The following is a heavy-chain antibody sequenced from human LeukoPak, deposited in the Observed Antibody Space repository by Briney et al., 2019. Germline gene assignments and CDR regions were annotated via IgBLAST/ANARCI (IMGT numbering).Heavy chain of an antibody. Sequence: SQTLSLTCAIPGDSVSSNSVTWNWIRQSPSRGLEWLGRTYYRSTWYNDYAVSVRGRITVNPDTSKNQFSLHLNSVTPEDTAVYYCARRLTQYDCFDPWGQGILVTVSS. D-gene: IGHD2-2*01. J-gene: IGHJ5*02. CDR2: TYYRSTWYN. CDR3: ARRLTQYDCFDP. V-gene: IGHV6-1*01. CDR1: GDSVSSNSVT.